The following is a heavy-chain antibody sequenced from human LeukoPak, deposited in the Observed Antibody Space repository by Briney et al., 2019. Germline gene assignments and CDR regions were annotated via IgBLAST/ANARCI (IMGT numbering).Heavy chain of an antibody. V-gene: IGHV3-11*04. D-gene: IGHD3-10*01. J-gene: IGHJ5*02. CDR1: GFTFSDYY. CDR2: ISSSGSTI. Sequence: GGSLRLSCAASGFTFSDYYMSWIRQAPGKGLEWVSYISSSGSTIYYADSVKGRFTISRDNAKNSLYLQMNSLRAEDTAVYHCARTHSYSALGSPWGAWGQGTLVTVSS. CDR3: ARTHSYSALGSPWGA.